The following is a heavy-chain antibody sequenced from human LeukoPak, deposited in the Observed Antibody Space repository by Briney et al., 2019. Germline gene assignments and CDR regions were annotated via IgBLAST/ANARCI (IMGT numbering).Heavy chain of an antibody. D-gene: IGHD6-19*01. CDR3: ARGQNVIAVAGTNYYYMDV. CDR2: ISSSSSYI. CDR1: AFTFSSYS. V-gene: IGHV3-21*01. Sequence: GGSLRLSCAASAFTFSSYSMNWVRQAPGKGLEWVSSISSSSSYIYYADSVKGRFTISRDNAKNSLYLQMNSLRAEDTAVYYCARGQNVIAVAGTNYYYMDVWGKGTTVTVSS. J-gene: IGHJ6*03.